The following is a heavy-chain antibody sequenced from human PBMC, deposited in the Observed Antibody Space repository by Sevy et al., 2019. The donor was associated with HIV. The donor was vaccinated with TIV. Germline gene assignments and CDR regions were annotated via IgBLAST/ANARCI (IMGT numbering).Heavy chain of an antibody. CDR3: ARDRDGSGSSGGYGMDV. Sequence: GGSLRLSCVASRLTFSSYSMKWVRQAPGKGLEWVSSISSSSSDIYYADSVKGRFTISRDNAKKSLYLQVNSLRAEDTAVYYCARDRDGSGSSGGYGMDVWGQGTTVTVSS. V-gene: IGHV3-21*01. D-gene: IGHD3-10*01. J-gene: IGHJ6*02. CDR2: ISSSSSDI. CDR1: RLTFSSYS.